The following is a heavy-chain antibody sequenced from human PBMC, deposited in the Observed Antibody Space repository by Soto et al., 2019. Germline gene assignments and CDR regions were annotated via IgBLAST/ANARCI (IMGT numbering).Heavy chain of an antibody. CDR3: ARQCRGPPPYFDY. V-gene: IGHV4-39*01. CDR1: GGSISSSSYY. CDR2: IYYSGST. J-gene: IGHJ4*02. Sequence: QLQLQESGPGLVKPSETLSLTCTVSGGSISSSSYYWGWIRQPPGKGLEWIGSIYYSGSTYYNPSLKSRVTISVDTSKNQFSLKLSSVTAADTAVYYCARQCRGPPPYFDYWGQGTLVTVSS. D-gene: IGHD3-10*01.